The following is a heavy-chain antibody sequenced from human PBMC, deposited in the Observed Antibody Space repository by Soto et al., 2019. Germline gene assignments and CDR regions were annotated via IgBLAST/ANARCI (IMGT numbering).Heavy chain of an antibody. CDR2: IKQDGSEK. D-gene: IGHD2-2*01. Sequence: GGSLRLSCAASGFTFSSYWMSWVRQAPGKGLEWVANIKQDGSEKYYVDSVKGRFTISRDNAKNSLYLQMNSLRAEDTAVYYCARDRRDIVVVPAAKKYYYYYYGMDVWGQGTTVTVSS. J-gene: IGHJ6*02. V-gene: IGHV3-7*05. CDR1: GFTFSSYW. CDR3: ARDRRDIVVVPAAKKYYYYYYGMDV.